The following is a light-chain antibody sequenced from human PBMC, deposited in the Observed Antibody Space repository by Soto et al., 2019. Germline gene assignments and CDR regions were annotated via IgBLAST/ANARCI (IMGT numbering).Light chain of an antibody. V-gene: IGLV2-14*03. CDR2: DVS. CDR3: SSYIPNNSTYV. J-gene: IGLJ1*01. Sequence: QSVLTQAASLSGSPGQSITISCTGTSSDVGGYNYVSWYQHHPGKAPKRMIHDVSNRPSGVSNRFSGSKSGNTASLTISGLQAEDEADYYCSSYIPNNSTYVFGTGTKVTVL. CDR1: SSDVGGYNY.